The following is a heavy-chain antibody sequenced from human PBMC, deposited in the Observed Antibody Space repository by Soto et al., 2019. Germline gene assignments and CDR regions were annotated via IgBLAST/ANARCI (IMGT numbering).Heavy chain of an antibody. V-gene: IGHV3-21*01. CDR3: AREAHFYGRSDVFDI. CDR1: GLTFSIYS. CDR2: IDSSSNYI. J-gene: IGHJ3*02. D-gene: IGHD3-10*02. Sequence: QLVESGGGLVKPGGSLRLSCAASGLTFSIYSMVWVRQAPGKGLEWVSSIDSSSNYIYYADSVKGRFIISRDNAKNSVYLQMNSLRAEDTAVYYCAREAHFYGRSDVFDIWGQGTMVTVSS.